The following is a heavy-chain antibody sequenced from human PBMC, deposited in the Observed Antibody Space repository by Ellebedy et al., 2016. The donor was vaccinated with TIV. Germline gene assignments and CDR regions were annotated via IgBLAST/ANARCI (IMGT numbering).Heavy chain of an antibody. CDR1: GDSITRSGYY. CDR2: IFYNKGN. V-gene: IGHV4-39*01. CDR3: ARHEVGGSSPFDY. Sequence: MPSETLSLTCTVSGDSITRSGYYWGWIRQPPGKGLEWIGDIFYNKGNFHNPSLKSRVSISVDTSKNQLSLKLSSVTAADTAVYFCARHEVGGSSPFDYWGQGILVTVSS. D-gene: IGHD2-15*01. J-gene: IGHJ4*02.